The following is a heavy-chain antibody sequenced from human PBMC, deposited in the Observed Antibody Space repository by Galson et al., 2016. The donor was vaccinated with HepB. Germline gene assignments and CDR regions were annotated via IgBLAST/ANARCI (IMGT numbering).Heavy chain of an antibody. Sequence: QSGAAVKKPGESLRISCKGSGYSFTSYWINWVRQMPGKGLEWMERINPRDSFTSYSPSFQGHVTIPTDKTFSTAFLQWSSLKASDTAIYYCARDLVDYGVVTGYYAFDIWGQGTLVTVSS. CDR1: GYSFTSYW. J-gene: IGHJ3*02. D-gene: IGHD3-9*01. CDR3: ARDLVDYGVVTGYYAFDI. V-gene: IGHV5-10-1*01. CDR2: INPRDSFT.